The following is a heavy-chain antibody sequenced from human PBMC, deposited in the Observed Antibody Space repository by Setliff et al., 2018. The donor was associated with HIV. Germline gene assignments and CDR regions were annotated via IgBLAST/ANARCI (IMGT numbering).Heavy chain of an antibody. V-gene: IGHV4-34*01. D-gene: IGHD3-10*01. CDR1: GGSFNDYY. CDR3: ARGLNYYGSGSYLPLGY. J-gene: IGHJ4*02. Sequence: TSETLSLTCAVYGGSFNDYYWTWIRQPPGKGLEWIGEIDHSGNIKYHASLKSRVTISKDTSKNQISLKLRSVTAADTVVYYCARGLNYYGSGSYLPLGYWGQGTLVTVSS. CDR2: IDHSGNI.